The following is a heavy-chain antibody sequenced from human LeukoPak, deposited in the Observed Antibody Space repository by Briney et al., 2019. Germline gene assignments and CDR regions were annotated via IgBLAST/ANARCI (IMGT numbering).Heavy chain of an antibody. CDR1: GFTFSSYE. Sequence: PGGSLRLSCAASGFTFSSYEMNWVRQAPGKGLEWVSYISSGGSTIYYADSAKGRFTVSRDNSKNTLYLQMNSLRAEDTAVYYCAAMVRGVITNYFDYWGQGTLVTVSS. CDR3: AAMVRGVITNYFDY. D-gene: IGHD3-10*01. V-gene: IGHV3-48*03. CDR2: ISSGGSTI. J-gene: IGHJ4*02.